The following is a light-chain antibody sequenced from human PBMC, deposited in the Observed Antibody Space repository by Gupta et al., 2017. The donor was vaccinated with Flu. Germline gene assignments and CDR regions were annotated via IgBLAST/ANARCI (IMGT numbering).Light chain of an antibody. CDR2: AAS. CDR1: QSITSY. CDR3: QQSYITPLT. J-gene: IGKJ4*01. Sequence: DIQMTQSPSPLSASVGDRVTITCRASQSITSYLNWYQQKPGKAPELLIYAASSLQSGVPSRFSGSGFGTDFTLTISSLQPEDFATYYCQQSYITPLTFGGGTKVEIK. V-gene: IGKV1-39*01.